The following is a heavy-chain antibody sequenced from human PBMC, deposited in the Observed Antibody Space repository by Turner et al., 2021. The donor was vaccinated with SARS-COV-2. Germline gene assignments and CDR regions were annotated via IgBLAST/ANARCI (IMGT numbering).Heavy chain of an antibody. V-gene: IGHV3-21*01. CDR3: ARGSHEDLEEIDY. CDR1: VLTFSNYN. D-gene: IGHD2-15*01. Sequence: EVQLVESGGGLVKPGGSLRLSCTASVLTFSNYNMNWVRQAPGKGLEWVSSISYRSTKIYYADSVMGRFTISRDNAKNALDLHMNSLRAEDTAVYYCARGSHEDLEEIDYWGQGTLVAVSS. J-gene: IGHJ4*02. CDR2: ISYRSTKI.